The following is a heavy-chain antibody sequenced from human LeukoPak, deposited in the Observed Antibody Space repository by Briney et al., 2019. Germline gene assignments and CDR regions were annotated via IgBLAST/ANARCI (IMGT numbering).Heavy chain of an antibody. J-gene: IGHJ4*02. Sequence: ASVKVSRKASGYTFTGYYMHWVRQAPGQGLEWMGWISAYNGNTNYAQKLQGRVTMTTDTSTSTAYMELRSLRSDDTAVYYCARSSSVTIPGYYFDYWGQGTLVTVSS. D-gene: IGHD2-21*01. CDR3: ARSSSVTIPGYYFDY. CDR2: ISAYNGNT. CDR1: GYTFTGYY. V-gene: IGHV1-18*04.